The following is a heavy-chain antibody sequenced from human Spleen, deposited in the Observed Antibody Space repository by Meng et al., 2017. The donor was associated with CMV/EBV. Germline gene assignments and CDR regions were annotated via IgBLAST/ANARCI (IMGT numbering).Heavy chain of an antibody. CDR2: ISWDGGNS. J-gene: IGHJ6*02. CDR3: AKDITPFCSGSSCYIGGLDV. V-gene: IGHV3-43D*03. CDR1: GFNFDAYS. D-gene: IGHD2-2*02. Sequence: GGSLRLSCAASGFNFDAYSMRWVRQAAGKSLEWVSLISWDGGNSHYADSVKGRFTISRDNSKNSLYLLMHSLRAEDTALYYCAKDITPFCSGSSCYIGGLDVWGQGTTVTVSS.